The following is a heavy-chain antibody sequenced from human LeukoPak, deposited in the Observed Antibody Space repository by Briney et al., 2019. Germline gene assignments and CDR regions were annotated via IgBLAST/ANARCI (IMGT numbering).Heavy chain of an antibody. Sequence: ASAKVSCKASGYTFSGYYMHWVRQAPGQGLQWMGWINPNNGGTYYAQKFQGRVTMTRDTSISTVYMELSRLRSDDTAVYYCVREGMGSGSYYADYWGQGTLVTVSS. CDR1: GYTFSGYY. D-gene: IGHD1-26*01. V-gene: IGHV1-2*02. J-gene: IGHJ4*02. CDR2: INPNNGGT. CDR3: VREGMGSGSYYADY.